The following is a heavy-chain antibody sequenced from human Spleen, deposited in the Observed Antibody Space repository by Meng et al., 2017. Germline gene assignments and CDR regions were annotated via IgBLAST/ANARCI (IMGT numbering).Heavy chain of an antibody. D-gene: IGHD3-9*01. CDR3: AKDYDILTGYVTVYLDY. CDR1: GFTFDDYA. CDR2: NSWNGDGV. Sequence: SLKISCAASGFTFDDYAMHWVRQAPGKRLEWVSGNSWNGDGVGYADSVKGRFTISRDNAKNSLYLQMNSLRREDTALYYCAKDYDILTGYVTVYLDYWGQGTMVTVSS. V-gene: IGHV3-9*01. J-gene: IGHJ4*02.